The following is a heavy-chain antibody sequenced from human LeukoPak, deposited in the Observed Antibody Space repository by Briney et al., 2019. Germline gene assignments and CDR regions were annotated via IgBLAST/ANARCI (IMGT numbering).Heavy chain of an antibody. V-gene: IGHV1-69*13. Sequence: SVKVSCKASGGTFSSYAISWVRQAPGQGLEWMGGIIPIFGTANYAQKFQGRVTITADESTSTAYMELSSLRSEDTAVYYCARTGYGFVRRLGNWFDPWGQGTLVTVSS. CDR2: IIPIFGTA. CDR3: ARTGYGFVRRLGNWFDP. D-gene: IGHD5-12*01. J-gene: IGHJ5*02. CDR1: GGTFSSYA.